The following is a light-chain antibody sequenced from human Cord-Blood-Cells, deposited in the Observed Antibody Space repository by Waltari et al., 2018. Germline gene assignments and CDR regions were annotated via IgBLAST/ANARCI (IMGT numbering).Light chain of an antibody. CDR2: SNN. CDR1: SSTIGSTT. Sequence: SVLTQSPPASGTPGQRVTISCSVSSSTIGSTTVNWYQQRPGTAPKLLIYSNNQRPSGVPDRFSGSKPGTSASLAISGLQSEDEADYYCAAWDDSLNGYVFGTGTKVTVL. V-gene: IGLV1-44*01. J-gene: IGLJ1*01. CDR3: AAWDDSLNGYV.